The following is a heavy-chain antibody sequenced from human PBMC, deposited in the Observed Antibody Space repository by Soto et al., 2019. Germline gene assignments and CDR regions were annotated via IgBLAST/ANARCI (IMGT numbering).Heavy chain of an antibody. CDR3: ATLGYCISTSCYAGVY. J-gene: IGHJ4*02. Sequence: ASVKVSCKASGYTFSSYGISWMRQAPGQGLEWMGWINTYNGNTNYAQKLQGRVTMTTDTSTSTAYMELRSLRSDDTAVYYCATLGYCISTSCYAGVYWGQGTLVTVSS. V-gene: IGHV1-18*01. CDR2: INTYNGNT. D-gene: IGHD2-2*01. CDR1: GYTFSSYG.